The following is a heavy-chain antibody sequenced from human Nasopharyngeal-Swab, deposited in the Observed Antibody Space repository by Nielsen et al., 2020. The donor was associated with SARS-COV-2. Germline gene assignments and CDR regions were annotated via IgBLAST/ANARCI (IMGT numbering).Heavy chain of an antibody. V-gene: IGHV3-30*03. CDR3: ARGYGDWVAMSADAFDI. Sequence: WIRQPPGKGLEWVAFIAHDASNEYYGDSVKGRFSISRDSSKNTLYLQMDSLRGEDTAVYYCARGYGDWVAMSADAFDIWGQGTVVTVSS. D-gene: IGHD5-12*01. J-gene: IGHJ3*02. CDR2: IAHDASNE.